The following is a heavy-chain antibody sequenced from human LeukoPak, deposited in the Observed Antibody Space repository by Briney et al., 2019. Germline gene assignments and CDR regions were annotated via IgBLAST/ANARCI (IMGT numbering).Heavy chain of an antibody. CDR3: ARQIIGVGHTLDI. J-gene: IGHJ3*02. D-gene: IGHD3-10*01. Sequence: PGGPLRLSCAASGFTFSSYWMHWVRQAPGKGLVWVSRIYSDGTGTNYADSVKGRFTISRDNAKYTLYLQMNSLRAEDTAVYYCARQIIGVGHTLDIWDQGTMVTVSS. CDR2: IYSDGTGT. CDR1: GFTFSSYW. V-gene: IGHV3-74*01.